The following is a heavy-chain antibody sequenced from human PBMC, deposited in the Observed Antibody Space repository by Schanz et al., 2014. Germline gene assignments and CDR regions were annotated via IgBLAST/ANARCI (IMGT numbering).Heavy chain of an antibody. D-gene: IGHD3-9*01. Sequence: DVQLLESGGGLVQPGGSLRLSCEASGFDFNSYSMNWVRQAPGKGLEWVSYISSSGTTIYYADSVKGRFTISRDNAKNSLFLQMNSLRAEDTAVYYCAKQIHYDILTVTRNWGQGTLVTVSS. CDR1: GFDFNSYS. V-gene: IGHV3-48*01. CDR2: ISSSGTTI. J-gene: IGHJ4*02. CDR3: AKQIHYDILTVTRN.